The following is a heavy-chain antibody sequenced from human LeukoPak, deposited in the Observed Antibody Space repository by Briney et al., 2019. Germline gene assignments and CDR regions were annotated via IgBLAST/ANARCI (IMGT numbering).Heavy chain of an antibody. Sequence: GGSLRLSCAASGFTFSSYSMSWVRQAPGKGLEWVSSISSSSSYIYYADSVKGRFTISRDNAKNSLYLQMNSLRAEETAVYYCARDYYGSGSYSMPFDYWGQGTLVTVSS. V-gene: IGHV3-21*04. CDR1: GFTFSSYS. CDR2: ISSSSSYI. CDR3: ARDYYGSGSYSMPFDY. J-gene: IGHJ4*02. D-gene: IGHD3-10*01.